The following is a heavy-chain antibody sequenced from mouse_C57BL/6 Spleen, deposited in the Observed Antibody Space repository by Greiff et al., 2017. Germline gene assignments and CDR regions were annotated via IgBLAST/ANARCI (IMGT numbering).Heavy chain of an antibody. D-gene: IGHD3-2*02. V-gene: IGHV5-16*01. CDR2: INYDGSST. J-gene: IGHJ2*01. CDR3: ARGQLRLGYYFDY. Sequence: DVKLVESEGGLVQPGSSMKLSCTASGFTFSDYYMAWVRQVPEKGLEWVANINYDGSSTYYLDSLKSRFIISRDNAKNILYLQMSSLKSEDTATYYCARGQLRLGYYFDYWGQGTTLTVSS. CDR1: GFTFSDYY.